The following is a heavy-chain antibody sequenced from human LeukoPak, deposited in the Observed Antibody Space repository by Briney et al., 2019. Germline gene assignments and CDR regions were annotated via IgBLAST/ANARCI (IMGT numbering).Heavy chain of an antibody. D-gene: IGHD6-13*01. CDR1: GFTFDDYA. Sequence: GGSLRLSCAASGFTFDDYAMHWVRQAPGKGLEWVSLISGDGGSTYYADSVKGRFTISRDNSKNSLYLQMNSLRTEDTALYYCAKDGVGPSSSWPKIGNWFDPWGQGTLVTVSS. J-gene: IGHJ5*02. V-gene: IGHV3-43*02. CDR3: AKDGVGPSSSWPKIGNWFDP. CDR2: ISGDGGST.